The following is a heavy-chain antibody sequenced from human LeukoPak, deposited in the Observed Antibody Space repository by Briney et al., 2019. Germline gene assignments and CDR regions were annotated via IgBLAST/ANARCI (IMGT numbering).Heavy chain of an antibody. CDR2: IYYSGST. D-gene: IGHD6-13*01. J-gene: IGHJ4*02. V-gene: IGHV4-39*01. Sequence: SETLSLTCTVSGGSISSSSYYWGWIRQPPGKELEWIGSIYYSGSTYYNPSLKSRVTISVDTSKNQFSLKLNSVTAADTAVYYCATQKKQLYPFDYWGQGTLVTVSS. CDR1: GGSISSSSYY. CDR3: ATQKKQLYPFDY.